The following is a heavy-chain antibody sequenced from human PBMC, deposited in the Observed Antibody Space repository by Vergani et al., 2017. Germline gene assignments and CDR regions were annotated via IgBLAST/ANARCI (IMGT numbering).Heavy chain of an antibody. CDR2: IYYSGST. CDR1: GGSISSHY. J-gene: IGHJ5*02. CDR3: ARDSRLSDKRSGSTGWFDP. Sequence: QVQLQESGPGLVKPSETLSLTCTVSGGSISSHYRSWIRQPPGKGLEWIGYIYYSGSTYYNPSLKSRVTISVDTSKNQFSLKLSSVTAADTAVYYCARDSRLSDKRSGSTGWFDPWGQGTLVTVSS. D-gene: IGHD1-26*01. V-gene: IGHV4-59*11.